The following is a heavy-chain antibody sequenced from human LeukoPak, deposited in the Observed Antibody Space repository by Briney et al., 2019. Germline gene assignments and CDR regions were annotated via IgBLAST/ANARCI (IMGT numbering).Heavy chain of an antibody. J-gene: IGHJ3*02. Sequence: SETLPLTCAVYGGSFSGYYWSWIRQPPGKGLEWIGEINHSGSTNYNPSLKSRVTISVDTSKNQFSLKLSSVTAADTAVYYCARVLVLDAFDIWGQGTMVAVSS. CDR2: INHSGST. CDR1: GGSFSGYY. D-gene: IGHD3/OR15-3a*01. V-gene: IGHV4-34*01. CDR3: ARVLVLDAFDI.